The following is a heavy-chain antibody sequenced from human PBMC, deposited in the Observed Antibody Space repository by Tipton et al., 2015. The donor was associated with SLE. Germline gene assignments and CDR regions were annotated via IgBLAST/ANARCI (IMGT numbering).Heavy chain of an antibody. D-gene: IGHD6-19*01. V-gene: IGHV3-74*01. CDR1: GFTFSSYW. CDR3: IRDLAGKGGA. Sequence: SLRLSCAASGFTFSSYWMHWVRQAPGKGLVWVSRINTDGRTTTSADSVKGRFTISRDNAKNTLYLQMNSLGGENAAGYYCIRDLAGKGGAWGQGTLVTGSS. CDR2: INTDGRTT. J-gene: IGHJ5*02.